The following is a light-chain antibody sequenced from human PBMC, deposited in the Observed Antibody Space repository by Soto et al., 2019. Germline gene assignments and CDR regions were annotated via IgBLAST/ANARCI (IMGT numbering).Light chain of an antibody. J-gene: IGKJ1*01. CDR1: QIASNNY. V-gene: IGKV3-20*01. Sequence: EIVLTQSPGTLSLSPVERATLSCRVSQIASNNYLAWYQQKPGQAPRLLIYGASSRATGIPDRISGSGSGTDFTLTISRLEPEDFAVYYCQQYGSPPQTFGQGTKVDIK. CDR2: GAS. CDR3: QQYGSPPQT.